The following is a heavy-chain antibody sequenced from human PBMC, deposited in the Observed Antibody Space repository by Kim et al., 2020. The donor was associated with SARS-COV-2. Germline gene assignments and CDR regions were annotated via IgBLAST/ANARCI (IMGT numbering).Heavy chain of an antibody. D-gene: IGHD4-17*01. J-gene: IGHJ4*02. CDR1: GFTFSSYA. V-gene: IGHV3-23*01. CDR3: APRLYDYGDIIDY. Sequence: GGSLRLSCAASGFTFSSYAMSWVRQAPGKGLEWVSAISGSGGSTYYADSVKGRFTISRDNSKNTLYLQMNSLRAEDTAVYYCAPRLYDYGDIIDYWGQGTLVTVSS. CDR2: ISGSGGST.